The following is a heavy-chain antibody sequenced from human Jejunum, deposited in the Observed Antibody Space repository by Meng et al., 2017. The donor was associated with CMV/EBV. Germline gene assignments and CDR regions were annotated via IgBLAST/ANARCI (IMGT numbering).Heavy chain of an antibody. J-gene: IGHJ3*02. CDR3: AREGSLLEKDAFDI. CDR2: TNTAGTST. CDR1: GLTFTNYW. Sequence: GLTFTNYWMHWVRQAPGKGLVWVSGTNTAGTSTYYADSVKGRFTISRDNAKNTLYLQMNSLRPEDTAMYYCAREGSLLEKDAFDIWGQGTMVTVSS. D-gene: IGHD3-3*01. V-gene: IGHV3-74*01.